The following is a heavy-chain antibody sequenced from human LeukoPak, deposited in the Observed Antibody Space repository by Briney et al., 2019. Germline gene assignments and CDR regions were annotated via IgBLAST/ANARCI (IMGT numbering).Heavy chain of an antibody. Sequence: ASVKVSRKASGYTFTSYYMHWVRQAPGQGLEWMGIINPSGGSTSYAQKFQGRVTMTRDMSTSTVYMELSSLRSEDTAVYYCARGVPYGSGSYKDYYYYYMDVWGKGTTVTVSS. J-gene: IGHJ6*03. CDR3: ARGVPYGSGSYKDYYYYYMDV. D-gene: IGHD3-10*01. V-gene: IGHV1-46*01. CDR1: GYTFTSYY. CDR2: INPSGGST.